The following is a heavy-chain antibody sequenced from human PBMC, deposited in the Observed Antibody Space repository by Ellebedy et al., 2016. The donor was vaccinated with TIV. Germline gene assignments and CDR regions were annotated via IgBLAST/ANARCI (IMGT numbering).Heavy chain of an antibody. Sequence: GESLKISCAASRVTFRSYWMHWVRQAPGEGLVWVARINNDGSSTNYADSVKGRFTISRDNADSILYLQMNSLRVEDTAMYYCAGDLDVWGQGILVTVSS. CDR1: RVTFRSYW. D-gene: IGHD3-3*01. J-gene: IGHJ4*02. CDR3: AGDLDV. CDR2: INNDGSST. V-gene: IGHV3-74*01.